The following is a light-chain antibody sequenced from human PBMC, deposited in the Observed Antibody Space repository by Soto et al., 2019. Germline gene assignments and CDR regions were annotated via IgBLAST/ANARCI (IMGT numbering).Light chain of an antibody. CDR2: AAS. V-gene: IGKV1-39*01. CDR3: QQDYSTLAT. CDR1: ESISRH. Sequence: DIQMSQSPSSLSASVGDRVTITCRAAESISRHLNWYQQKPGRAPDLLIYAASTLQNGVPSRFTGSGSGTAFTLPLTSLQLEDFATYYCQQDYSTLATFGQGTRLEMK. J-gene: IGKJ5*01.